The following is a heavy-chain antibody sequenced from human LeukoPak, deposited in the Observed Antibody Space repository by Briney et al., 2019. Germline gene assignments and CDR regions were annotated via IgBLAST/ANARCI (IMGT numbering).Heavy chain of an antibody. CDR3: ARARTVYWESDAFDI. Sequence: GGSLRLSCAASGFTVSSNYMSWVRQAPGKGLEWVSVIYSGGNIYYADSVKGRFTLSRDNAKNSLFLQMNSLRDEDTAVYYCARARTVYWESDAFDIWGQGTMVAVSS. J-gene: IGHJ3*02. V-gene: IGHV3-53*01. CDR2: IYSGGNI. CDR1: GFTVSSNY. D-gene: IGHD1-26*01.